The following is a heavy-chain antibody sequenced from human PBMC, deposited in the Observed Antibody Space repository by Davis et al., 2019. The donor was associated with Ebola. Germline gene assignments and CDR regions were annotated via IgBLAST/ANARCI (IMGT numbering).Heavy chain of an antibody. V-gene: IGHV3-30*03. CDR2: ISYDGSNK. D-gene: IGHD3-10*01. J-gene: IGHJ3*02. CDR1: GFTFSSYG. Sequence: GGSLRLSCAASGFTFSSYGMHWVRQAPGKGLEWVAVISYDGSNKYYADSVKGRFTISRDNSKNTLYLQMNSLRAEVTAVYYCARDRGWDGAAFDIWGQGTMVTVSS. CDR3: ARDRGWDGAAFDI.